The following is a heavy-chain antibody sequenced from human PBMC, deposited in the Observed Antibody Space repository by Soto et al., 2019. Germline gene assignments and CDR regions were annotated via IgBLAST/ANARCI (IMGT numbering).Heavy chain of an antibody. CDR2: IFYTGTA. CDR1: CLSLSRGYL. Sequence: SETPSPPCAVPCLSLSRGYLWGWVRPAPGKGLGWIWCIFYTGTAYYNMSIKSRVTMSVDTDKDQFSLKLSSVTAADTAVYYCARTSRFKTGHLDYWGQGALVTVSS. CDR3: ARTSRFKTGHLDY. J-gene: IGHJ4*02. D-gene: IGHD3-9*01. V-gene: IGHV4-28*01.